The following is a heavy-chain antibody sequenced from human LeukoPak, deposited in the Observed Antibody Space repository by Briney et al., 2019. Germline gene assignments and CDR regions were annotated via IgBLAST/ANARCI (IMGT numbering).Heavy chain of an antibody. J-gene: IGHJ5*02. D-gene: IGHD3-16*02. CDR3: ARGSVTFGGVIVIPFDP. Sequence: SETLSLTCTVSCGSISSYYWSWIRQPPGKGLEWIGYIYYSGSTNYNPSLKSRVTISVDTSKNQFSLKLSSVTAADTAVYYCARGSVTFGGVIVIPFDPWGQGTLVTVSS. V-gene: IGHV4-59*01. CDR2: IYYSGST. CDR1: CGSISSYY.